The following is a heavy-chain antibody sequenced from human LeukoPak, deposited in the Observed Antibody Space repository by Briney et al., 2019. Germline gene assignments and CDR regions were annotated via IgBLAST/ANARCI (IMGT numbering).Heavy chain of an antibody. CDR1: GFTFSSYW. V-gene: IGHV3-74*01. CDR3: ARGPGWCSSTSCQAIDY. CDR2: INSDGSST. Sequence: GGSLRLSCAASGFTFSSYWMHWVRQAPGKGLVWVSRINSDGSSTSYADSVKGRFTISRDNAKNTLYLQMNSLGAEDTAVYYCARGPGWCSSTSCQAIDYWGQGTLVTVSS. D-gene: IGHD2-2*01. J-gene: IGHJ4*02.